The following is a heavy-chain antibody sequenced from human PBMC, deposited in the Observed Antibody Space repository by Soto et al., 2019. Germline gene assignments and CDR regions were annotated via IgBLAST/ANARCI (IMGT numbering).Heavy chain of an antibody. D-gene: IGHD3-3*01. V-gene: IGHV3-30*18. Sequence: GGSLRLSCAASGFTFSSYGMHWVRQAPGKGLEWVAVISYDGSNKYYADSVKGRFTISRDNSKNTLYLQMNSLRAEDTAVYYCAKDDYDFWSGYYDYYYGMDVWGQGTTVTVSS. CDR1: GFTFSSYG. J-gene: IGHJ6*02. CDR3: AKDDYDFWSGYYDYYYGMDV. CDR2: ISYDGSNK.